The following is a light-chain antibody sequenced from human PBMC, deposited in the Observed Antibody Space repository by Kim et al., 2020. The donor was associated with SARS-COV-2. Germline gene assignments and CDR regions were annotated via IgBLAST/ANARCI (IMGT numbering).Light chain of an antibody. Sequence: SYELTQPPSVSVSPGQTANITCSGDKVTYQIVSWYQQKPGQSPMLVMYQYTKRPSGIPERFSGSNSWNTATLTISGTQAMDEADYYCEAWDSNTVVFGGGTQLTVL. CDR2: QYT. J-gene: IGLJ2*01. V-gene: IGLV3-1*01. CDR1: KVTYQI. CDR3: EAWDSNTVV.